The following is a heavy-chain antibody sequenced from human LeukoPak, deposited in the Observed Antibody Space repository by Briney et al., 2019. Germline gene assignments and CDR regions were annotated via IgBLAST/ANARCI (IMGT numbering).Heavy chain of an antibody. J-gene: IGHJ4*02. CDR1: GFPFSSYA. CDR2: ISPNGGST. Sequence: GGSLRLSCAASGFPFSSYAMNWVRQAPGKGLEYVSAISPNGGSTYYADSVKGRFSISRDNSKNILYLQMSSVRPEDTAVYYCVPKGNEGYWGQGTLVTVSS. V-gene: IGHV3-64D*06. CDR3: VPKGNEGY. D-gene: IGHD1-1*01.